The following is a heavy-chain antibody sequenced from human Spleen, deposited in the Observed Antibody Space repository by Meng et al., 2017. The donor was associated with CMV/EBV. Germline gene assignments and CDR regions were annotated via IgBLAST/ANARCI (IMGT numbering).Heavy chain of an antibody. J-gene: IGHJ4*02. CDR1: YA. CDR2: MSYDGSNK. Sequence: YAMHGCRKAPGKGLEWVAVMSYDGSNKYYVDSVKGRFTISRDNSMNTVYLQMNSLRVEDTAVYYCARDLNALGYCSGGSCPTTLPGPWGQGTLVTVSS. D-gene: IGHD2-15*01. CDR3: ARDLNALGYCSGGSCPTTLPGP. V-gene: IGHV3-30*04.